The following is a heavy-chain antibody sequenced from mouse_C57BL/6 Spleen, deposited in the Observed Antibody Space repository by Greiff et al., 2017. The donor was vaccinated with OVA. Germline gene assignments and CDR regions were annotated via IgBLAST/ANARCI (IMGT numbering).Heavy chain of an antibody. CDR1: GFNIKDYY. Sequence: EVKLVESGAELVKPGASVKLSCTASGFNIKDYYMHWVKQRTEQGLEWIGRIDPEDGETKYAPKFQGKATITADTSSNTAYLQLSSLTSEDTAVYYCARRGSSGYVGGAMDYWGQGTSVTVSS. J-gene: IGHJ4*01. V-gene: IGHV14-2*01. CDR3: ARRGSSGYVGGAMDY. D-gene: IGHD3-2*02. CDR2: IDPEDGET.